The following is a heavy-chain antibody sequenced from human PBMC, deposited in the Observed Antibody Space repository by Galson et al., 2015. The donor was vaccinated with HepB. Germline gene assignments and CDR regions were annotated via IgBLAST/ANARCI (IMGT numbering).Heavy chain of an antibody. Sequence: TLSLTCSVSAASISSNYWYWIRQPAGKGLGWIGLLYTSVNTNYNPSLKSRVTMSLDMSKTQFSLKLSSVTAADTAVYYCASDLGVWGQGTLVTVSS. CDR1: AASISSNY. CDR3: ASDLGV. V-gene: IGHV4-4*07. J-gene: IGHJ4*02. D-gene: IGHD2-8*01. CDR2: LYTSVNT.